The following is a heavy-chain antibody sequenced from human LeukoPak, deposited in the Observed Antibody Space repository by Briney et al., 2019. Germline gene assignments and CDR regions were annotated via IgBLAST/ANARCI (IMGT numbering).Heavy chain of an antibody. Sequence: SETLSLTCAVSGYSISSGYYWGWIRQPPGKGLVWIGSIYHSGSTYYNPSLKSRVTISVDTSKNQFSLKLSSVTAADTAVYYCARMYGCSSTSCYTPFDYWGQGTLVTVSA. CDR3: ARMYGCSSTSCYTPFDY. CDR1: GYSISSGYY. CDR2: IYHSGST. D-gene: IGHD2-2*02. V-gene: IGHV4-38-2*01. J-gene: IGHJ4*02.